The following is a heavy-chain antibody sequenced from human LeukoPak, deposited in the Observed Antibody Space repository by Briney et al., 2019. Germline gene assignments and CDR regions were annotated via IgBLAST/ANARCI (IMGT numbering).Heavy chain of an antibody. CDR3: VRDAAGSMPFDY. J-gene: IGHJ4*02. V-gene: IGHV3-74*01. CDR2: SKTDGTNI. CDR1: GFIISNDW. Sequence: GGSLRLSCAASGFIISNDWMHWVRQAPGKGLAWVSGSKTDGTNIGYADSVKGRFTISRDNAKNTLYLEMNSLRAEDTAVYYCVRDAAGSMPFDYWGQGALVTVSS. D-gene: IGHD2/OR15-2a*01.